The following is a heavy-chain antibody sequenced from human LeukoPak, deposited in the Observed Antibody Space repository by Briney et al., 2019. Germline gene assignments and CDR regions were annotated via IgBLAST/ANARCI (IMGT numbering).Heavy chain of an antibody. V-gene: IGHV1-2*02. CDR1: GYTFTGYY. D-gene: IGHD3-16*01. CDR3: ARDVIGELSLNNYYFDY. Sequence: ASVKVSCKASGYTFTGYYMHWVRQAPGQGLEWMGWINPNSGGTNYAQKFQGRVTMTRDTSISTAYMELSRLRSDDTAVYYCARDVIGELSLNNYYFDYWGQGTLVTVSS. J-gene: IGHJ4*02. CDR2: INPNSGGT.